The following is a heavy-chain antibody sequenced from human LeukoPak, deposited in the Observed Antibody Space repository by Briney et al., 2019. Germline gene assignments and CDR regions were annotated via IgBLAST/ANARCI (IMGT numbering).Heavy chain of an antibody. CDR1: GYTFTGYY. D-gene: IGHD1-26*01. CDR2: INPNSGGT. J-gene: IGHJ4*02. Sequence: ASVKVSCKASGYTFTGYYMHWVRQAPGQGLEWMGWINPNSGGTNYAQKFQGGVTMTRDTSISTAYMELSRLRSDDTAVYYCARDRRVGATPVDYWGQGTLVTVSS. V-gene: IGHV1-2*02. CDR3: ARDRRVGATPVDY.